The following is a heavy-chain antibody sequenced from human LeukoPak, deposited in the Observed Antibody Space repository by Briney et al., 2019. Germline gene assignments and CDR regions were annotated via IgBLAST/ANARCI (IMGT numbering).Heavy chain of an antibody. CDR2: IYHSGST. J-gene: IGHJ5*02. Sequence: SETLSLTCTVSGGSISSGDYYWSWVRQPPGKGLEWIGEIYHSGSTNYNPSLKSRVTISVDKSKNQFSLKLSSVTAADTAVYYCASSNILTGYYLNWFDPWGQGTLVTVSS. CDR3: ASSNILTGYYLNWFDP. V-gene: IGHV4-4*02. D-gene: IGHD3-9*01. CDR1: GGSISSGDYY.